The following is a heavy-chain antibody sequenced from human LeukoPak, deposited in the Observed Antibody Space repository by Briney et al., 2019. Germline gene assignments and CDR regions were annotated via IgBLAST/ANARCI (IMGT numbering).Heavy chain of an antibody. Sequence: GGTLRLSCAASGFTFDDYAMHWVRQAPGKGLEWVAVIPYDGSNKYYADSVKGRFTISRENSKNRLYLQMNSLRAEDTAVYYCASQYYYGSGSYDYYYYMDVWGKGTTVTISS. CDR1: GFTFDDYA. J-gene: IGHJ6*03. CDR2: IPYDGSNK. CDR3: ASQYYYGSGSYDYYYYMDV. V-gene: IGHV3-30*04. D-gene: IGHD3-10*01.